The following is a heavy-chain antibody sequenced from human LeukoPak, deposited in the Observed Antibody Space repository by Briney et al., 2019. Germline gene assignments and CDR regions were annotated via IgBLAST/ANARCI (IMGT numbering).Heavy chain of an antibody. CDR1: GGSISSYY. CDR3: ARHSSSWFQHNHFDG. V-gene: IGHV4-59*08. J-gene: IGHJ4*02. Sequence: PSETLSLTCTVSGGSISSYYWSWLRQPPGEGLEWIGYLYYSGSTNYNPSLKSRVTISVDTSKNQFSLKLSSVTAADTAVYYCARHSSSWFQHNHFDGWGQRTLVTVS. CDR2: LYYSGST. D-gene: IGHD6-13*01.